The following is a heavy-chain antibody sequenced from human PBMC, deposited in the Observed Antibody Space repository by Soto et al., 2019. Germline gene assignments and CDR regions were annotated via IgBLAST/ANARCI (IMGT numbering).Heavy chain of an antibody. V-gene: IGHV1-2*04. D-gene: IGHD3-10*01. J-gene: IGHJ6*02. Sequence: QVQLVQSGAEVKKPGASVKVSCKASGYTFTGYYMHWVRQAPGQGLEWMGWINPNSGGTNYAQKFQGWVTMTRDTSISTAYMELSRLRSDDTAVYYCARVGNGSGSYYYGMDVCGQGTTVTVSS. CDR3: ARVGNGSGSYYYGMDV. CDR1: GYTFTGYY. CDR2: INPNSGGT.